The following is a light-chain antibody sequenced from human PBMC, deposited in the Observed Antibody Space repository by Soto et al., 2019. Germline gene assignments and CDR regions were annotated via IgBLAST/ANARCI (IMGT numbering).Light chain of an antibody. CDR3: CSYAGDYMFV. CDR1: NSDLGGYNL. CDR2: EGT. Sequence: QSALTQPASVSGSPGQSITISCTGTNSDLGGYNLVSWFQQHPGKVPKVKIYEGTKRPSGVCDRFSGSKSDNTASLTISGLQAEDEGDYYCCSYAGDYMFVFGTGTKVTVL. V-gene: IGLV2-23*01. J-gene: IGLJ1*01.